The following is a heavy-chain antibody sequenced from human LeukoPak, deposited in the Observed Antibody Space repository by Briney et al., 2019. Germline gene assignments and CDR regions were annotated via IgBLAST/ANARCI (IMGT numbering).Heavy chain of an antibody. CDR2: ISTSGST. Sequence: ASETLSLTCSVSGGYISSYYWSWIRQPAGKGLESIGHISTSGSTNYNPSLKSRVTMSVDTSENQFSLKLSSVTAADTAVYYCARGVWFGELLDNWFDPWGQGTLVTVSS. J-gene: IGHJ5*02. D-gene: IGHD3-10*01. V-gene: IGHV4-4*07. CDR1: GGYISSYY. CDR3: ARGVWFGELLDNWFDP.